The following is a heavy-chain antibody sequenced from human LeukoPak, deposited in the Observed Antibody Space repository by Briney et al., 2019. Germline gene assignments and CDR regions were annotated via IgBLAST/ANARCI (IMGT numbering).Heavy chain of an antibody. CDR1: GFTFADYG. D-gene: IGHD1/OR15-1a*01. CDR2: INWNGGST. V-gene: IGHV3-20*04. J-gene: IGHJ5*02. Sequence: GRSLRLSCPASGFTFADYGISWVRQAPGKGLGCVSGINWNGGSTGYADSVKGRFTISRDNAKNSLYLQMNSLRAEDTALYYCARDRTATTRYWFDPWGQGTLVTVSS. CDR3: ARDRTATTRYWFDP.